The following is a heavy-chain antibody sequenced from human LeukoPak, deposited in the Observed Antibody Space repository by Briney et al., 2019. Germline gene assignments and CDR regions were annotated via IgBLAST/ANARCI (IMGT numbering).Heavy chain of an antibody. J-gene: IGHJ4*02. CDR3: AKGRRVGASKYYFDY. V-gene: IGHV3-30*02. CDR2: IRYDGSNK. CDR1: GFTFNNYV. Sequence: GGSLRLSCAASGFTFNNYVMYWVRQAPGKGLEWVAFIRYDGSNKYYADSVKGRFTIVRDNSKNMLYLQMNSLRAEDTAVYYCAKGRRVGASKYYFDYWGQGTLVTVSS. D-gene: IGHD1-26*01.